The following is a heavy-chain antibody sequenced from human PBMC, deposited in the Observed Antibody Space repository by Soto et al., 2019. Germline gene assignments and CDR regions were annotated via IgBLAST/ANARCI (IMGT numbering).Heavy chain of an antibody. V-gene: IGHV5-51*01. Sequence: PGESLKISCTGVGHSFTSYWIGWVRQMPGKGLEWMGIIYPGDSDTRYSPSFQGQVTISVDKSITTAYLQWNSLKASDTAMYYCARGYCTSTICDPWFDPWGQGTLVTVSS. D-gene: IGHD2-2*01. CDR3: ARGYCTSTICDPWFDP. CDR2: IYPGDSDT. CDR1: GHSFTSYW. J-gene: IGHJ5*02.